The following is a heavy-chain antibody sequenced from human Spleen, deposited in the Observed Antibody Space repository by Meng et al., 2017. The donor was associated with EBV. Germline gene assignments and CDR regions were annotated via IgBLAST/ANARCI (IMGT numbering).Heavy chain of an antibody. D-gene: IGHD1-26*01. V-gene: IGHV1-2*06. CDR2: INPNSGDT. J-gene: IGHJ5*02. CDR3: ARGIGANWFDP. Sequence: QGQLGQAGAEGGKPGASGKVSCKASGYPFTGYYMHWVPQAPGQGLEWMGRINPNSGDTNYAQKFQGRVTMTRDTSVSTAYMDLSRLRSDDTAVYYCARGIGANWFDPWGQGTLVTVS. CDR1: GYPFTGYY.